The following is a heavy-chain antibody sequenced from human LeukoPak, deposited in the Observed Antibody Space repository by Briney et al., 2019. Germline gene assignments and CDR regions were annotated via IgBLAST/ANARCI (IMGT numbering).Heavy chain of an antibody. CDR2: INQDGSVK. V-gene: IGHV3-7*01. J-gene: IGHJ4*02. CDR1: GFAFSTYW. CDR3: TRDFVF. Sequence: GGSLRLSCAASGFAFSTYWMDWVRQAPGKGLEWVGNINQDGSVKHYVDSVRGRLTISRDNARNSVYLQTSALRVEDTAVYYCTRDFVFWGQGSLVTASS. D-gene: IGHD3-3*01.